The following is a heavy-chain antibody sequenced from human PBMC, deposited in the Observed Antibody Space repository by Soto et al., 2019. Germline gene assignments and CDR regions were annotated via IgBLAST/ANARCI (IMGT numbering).Heavy chain of an antibody. CDR2: IWYDGSNK. CDR1: GFTFSSYG. D-gene: IGHD5-12*01. J-gene: IGHJ3*02. Sequence: PGGSLRLSCAASGFTFSSYGMHWVRQAPGKGLEWVAVIWYDGSNKYYADSVKGRFTISRDNSKNTLYLQMNSLRAEDTAVYYCARVNSSGYSGYGGFDIWGQGTMVTVSS. V-gene: IGHV3-33*01. CDR3: ARVNSSGYSGYGGFDI.